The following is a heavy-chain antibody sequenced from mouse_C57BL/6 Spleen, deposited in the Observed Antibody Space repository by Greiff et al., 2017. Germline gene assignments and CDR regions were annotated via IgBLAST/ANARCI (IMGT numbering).Heavy chain of an antibody. D-gene: IGHD1-1*01. V-gene: IGHV1-7*01. Sequence: QVQLQQSGAELAKPGASVKLSCKASGYTFTSYWMHWVKQRPGQGLEWIGYINPSSGYTKSNQKFKDKATLTSDKYSSTAYMQLGSLTYENSAVYYCASPYYVSSSWFAYWGQGTLVTVSA. CDR3: ASPYYVSSSWFAY. CDR2: INPSSGYT. CDR1: GYTFTSYW. J-gene: IGHJ3*01.